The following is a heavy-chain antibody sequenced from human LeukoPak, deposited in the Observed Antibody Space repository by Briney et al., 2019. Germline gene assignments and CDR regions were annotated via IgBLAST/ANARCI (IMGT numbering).Heavy chain of an antibody. J-gene: IGHJ6*03. CDR1: GFTFSSYW. CDR2: IKQDGSEK. D-gene: IGHD6-19*01. V-gene: IGHV3-7*01. CDR3: AEATSSGWYRPYYYYYMDV. Sequence: GGSLRLSCAASGFTFSSYWMSWVRQAPGKGLEWVANIKQDGSEKYYVDSVKGRFTISRDNAKNSLYLQMNSLRAEDTAVYYRAEATSSGWYRPYYYYYMDVWGKGTTVTVSS.